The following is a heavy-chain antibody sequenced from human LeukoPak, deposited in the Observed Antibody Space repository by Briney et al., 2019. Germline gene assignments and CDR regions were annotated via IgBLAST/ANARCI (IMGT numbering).Heavy chain of an antibody. Sequence: GGSLRLSCAASGFTFSSYGMHWVRQAPGKGLEWVAVIWYDGSNKYYADSVKGRFTISRDNSKNTLYLQMNSLRAEDTAVYYCARAPQGGAHYFDYWGQGALVTVSS. CDR3: ARAPQGGAHYFDY. J-gene: IGHJ4*02. V-gene: IGHV3-33*08. CDR1: GFTFSSYG. CDR2: IWYDGSNK.